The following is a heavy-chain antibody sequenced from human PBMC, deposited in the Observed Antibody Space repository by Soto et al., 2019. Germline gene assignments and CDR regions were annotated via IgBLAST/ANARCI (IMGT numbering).Heavy chain of an antibody. CDR2: IWYDGSNK. J-gene: IGHJ6*02. CDR1: GFTFSSYG. V-gene: IGHV3-33*01. CDR3: ARGGIEGPEYYYYYGMDV. Sequence: QVQLVESGGGVVQPGRSLRLSCAASGFTFSSYGMHWVRQAPGKGLEWVAVIWYDGSNKYYADSVKGRFTISRDNSKNNLYLQMNNLRAEGTAVYYCARGGIEGPEYYYYYGMDVWGQGTTVTVSS. D-gene: IGHD1-26*01.